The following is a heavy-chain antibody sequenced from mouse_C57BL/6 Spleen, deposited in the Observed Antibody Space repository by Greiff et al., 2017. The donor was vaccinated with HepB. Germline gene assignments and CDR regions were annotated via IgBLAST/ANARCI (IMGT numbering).Heavy chain of an antibody. Sequence: VQLQQSGAELVKPGASVKLSCTASGFTIKDYYMHWVKQRTEQGLEWIGRIDPEDGETKYVPKFQGKATITADTSSNTAYLQLSSLTSEDTAVYYCARDYDYEVAYWGQGTLVTVSA. D-gene: IGHD2-4*01. J-gene: IGHJ3*01. CDR2: IDPEDGET. CDR1: GFTIKDYY. CDR3: ARDYDYEVAY. V-gene: IGHV14-2*01.